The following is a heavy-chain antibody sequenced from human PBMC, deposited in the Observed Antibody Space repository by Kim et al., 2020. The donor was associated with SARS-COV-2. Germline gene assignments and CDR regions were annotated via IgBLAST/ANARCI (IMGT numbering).Heavy chain of an antibody. Sequence: AESVNARFTLSRNNAKTKVYLQMNSLRAENAAVYSCARVFLGYFECLGYWGQGTLVTVSS. CDR3: ARVFLGYFECLGY. D-gene: IGHD3-9*01. V-gene: IGHV3-23*01. J-gene: IGHJ4*02.